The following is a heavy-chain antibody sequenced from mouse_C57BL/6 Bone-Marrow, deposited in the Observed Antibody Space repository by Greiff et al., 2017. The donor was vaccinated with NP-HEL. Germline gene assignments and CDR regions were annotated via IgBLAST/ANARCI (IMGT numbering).Heavy chain of an antibody. Sequence: EVKVVESGGGLVQPGSSIKLSCTASGFTFSDYYMAWVRQVPEKGLEWVANINYDGSSPYYLDSLESRFIISRDNAKNILYLQMSSLKSEDTAKYSGERDGSSGYFYFDYWGQGTTLTVSS. CDR1: GFTFSDYY. D-gene: IGHD3-2*02. CDR3: ERDGSSGYFYFDY. J-gene: IGHJ2*01. CDR2: INYDGSSP. V-gene: IGHV5-16*01.